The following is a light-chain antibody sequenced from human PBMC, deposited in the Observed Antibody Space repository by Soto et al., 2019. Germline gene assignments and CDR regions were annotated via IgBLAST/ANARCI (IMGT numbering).Light chain of an antibody. V-gene: IGKV1-39*01. CDR2: DAT. CDR3: QQSFSTPLT. Sequence: DIQMTQSPSSLSASVGDRVTLTCRASQTISTFLNWYQHKSGKAPKLLIYDATNLHSGVPSRFSGSGSGTDFTLTISSLQTEDFATYSCQQSFSTPLTFGKGTKVDIK. J-gene: IGKJ1*01. CDR1: QTISTF.